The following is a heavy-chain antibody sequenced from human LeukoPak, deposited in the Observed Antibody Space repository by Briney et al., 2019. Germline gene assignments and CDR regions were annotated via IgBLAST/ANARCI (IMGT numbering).Heavy chain of an antibody. CDR2: VNSDGTST. CDR1: GFTFTTYC. Sequence: GGSLRLSCATSGFTFTTYCMHWVRQAPGKGLVRVSRVNSDGTSTTYADSVKGRFTISRDNAKNTLYLQMNSLRADDTAVYYCTGSRTSNWFDPWGQGTLVTVSS. V-gene: IGHV3-74*01. CDR3: TGSRTSNWFDP. D-gene: IGHD2-15*01. J-gene: IGHJ5*02.